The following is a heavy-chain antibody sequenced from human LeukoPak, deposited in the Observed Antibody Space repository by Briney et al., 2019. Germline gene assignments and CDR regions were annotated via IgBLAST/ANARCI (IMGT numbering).Heavy chain of an antibody. Sequence: SETLSLTCAVYGGSFSGYYWSWIRQPPGKGLEWIGEINHSGSTNYNPSLKSRVTISVDTSKNQFSLKLSSVTAADTAVYYCARPLSTTVTTGASYYFDYWGQGTLVTVSS. D-gene: IGHD4-17*01. CDR1: GGSFSGYY. V-gene: IGHV4-34*01. CDR2: INHSGST. CDR3: ARPLSTTVTTGASYYFDY. J-gene: IGHJ4*02.